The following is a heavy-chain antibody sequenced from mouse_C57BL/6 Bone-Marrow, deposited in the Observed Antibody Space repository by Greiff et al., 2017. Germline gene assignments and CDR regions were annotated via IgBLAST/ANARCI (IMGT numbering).Heavy chain of an antibody. Sequence: EVKVVESGAELVRPGASVKLSCTASGFNIKDDYMHWVKQRPEQGLEWIGWIDPENGDTEYASKFQGKATITADTSSNTAYLQLSSLTSEDTAVYYCTPYYYGSSFHFDYWGQGTTLTVSS. CDR2: IDPENGDT. V-gene: IGHV14-4*01. J-gene: IGHJ2*01. CDR3: TPYYYGSSFHFDY. CDR1: GFNIKDDY. D-gene: IGHD1-1*01.